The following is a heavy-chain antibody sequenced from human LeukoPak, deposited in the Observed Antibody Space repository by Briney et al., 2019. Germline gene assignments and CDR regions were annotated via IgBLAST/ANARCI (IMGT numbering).Heavy chain of an antibody. CDR3: ARAKSSDYGAFDI. J-gene: IGHJ3*02. Sequence: SVKVSCKASGGTFSSYAISWVRQAPGQGLEWMGGIIPIFGTANYAQKLQGRVTMTTDTSTSTAYMELRSLRSDDTAVYYCARAKSSDYGAFDIWGQGTMVTVSS. D-gene: IGHD4-17*01. V-gene: IGHV1-69*05. CDR1: GGTFSSYA. CDR2: IIPIFGTA.